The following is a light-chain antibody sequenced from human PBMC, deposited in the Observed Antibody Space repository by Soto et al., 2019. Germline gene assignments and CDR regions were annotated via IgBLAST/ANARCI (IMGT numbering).Light chain of an antibody. Sequence: EIVLTQSPATLSLSPGERATLSCRASQSVSSSLAWYQQKPGQAPRLLIYDASNRATGIPARFSGSGSGTDFTLTISSLEPEDFAVYYCQQRSTTWTFGQGTKVEIK. V-gene: IGKV3-11*01. CDR2: DAS. CDR1: QSVSSS. J-gene: IGKJ1*01. CDR3: QQRSTTWT.